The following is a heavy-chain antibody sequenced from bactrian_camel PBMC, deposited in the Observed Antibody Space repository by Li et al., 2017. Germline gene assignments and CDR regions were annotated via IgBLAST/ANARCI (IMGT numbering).Heavy chain of an antibody. CDR2: IQGGDRGST. CDR1: GLTFDDYN. D-gene: IGHD3*01. Sequence: VQLVESGGGLVQAGGSLRLSCTVSGLTFDDYNMGWFRQAPGKEREGVSGIQGGDRGSTYIADSVKGRFTVSRDNAKNTVYLHMNSLKTEDTAMYYCVKAAGGEAGQGTQVTVS. J-gene: IGHJ4*01. V-gene: IGHV3S63*01.